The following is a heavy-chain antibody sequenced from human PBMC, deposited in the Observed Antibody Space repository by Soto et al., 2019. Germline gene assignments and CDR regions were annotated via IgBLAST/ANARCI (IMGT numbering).Heavy chain of an antibody. Sequence: QEQLVQSGAEVKKPGSSVKVSCKASGGIFSSYAISWVRQAPGQGLEWMGGIIPIFGTANYAQKFQGRVTITADESTSTAYMELSSLRSEDTAIYYCARGWDHYDSSGLRTWFDPWGQGTLVTVSP. CDR1: GGIFSSYA. CDR2: IIPIFGTA. D-gene: IGHD3-22*01. CDR3: ARGWDHYDSSGLRTWFDP. V-gene: IGHV1-69*01. J-gene: IGHJ5*02.